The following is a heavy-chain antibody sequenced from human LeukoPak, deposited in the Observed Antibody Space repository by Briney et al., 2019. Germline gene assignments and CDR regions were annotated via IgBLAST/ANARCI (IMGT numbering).Heavy chain of an antibody. CDR3: ARDNRYSSSFDY. CDR2: ISSSSSYI. V-gene: IGHV3-21*01. D-gene: IGHD6-13*01. J-gene: IGHJ4*02. Sequence: GGSLRLSCAASGFTFSSYSMNWVRQAPGKGLEWVSSISSSSSYIHYADSVKGRFTISRDNAKNSLYLQMNSLRAEDTAVYYCARDNRYSSSFDYWGQGTLVTVSS. CDR1: GFTFSSYS.